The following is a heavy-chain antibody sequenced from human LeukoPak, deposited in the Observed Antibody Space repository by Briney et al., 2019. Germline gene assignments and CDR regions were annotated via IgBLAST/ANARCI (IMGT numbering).Heavy chain of an antibody. V-gene: IGHV3-48*01. CDR2: IRDSGTT. CDR3: ARDHDYAFDN. CDR1: GFTFSTYP. D-gene: IGHD4-17*01. Sequence: GGSLRLSCAASGFTFSTYPMNWVRQAPGKGLEWISHIRDSGTTDYADSVKGRFTISRDNAKNSLYLQLNSLRAEDTAVYYCARDHDYAFDNWGQGTLVTVSS. J-gene: IGHJ4*02.